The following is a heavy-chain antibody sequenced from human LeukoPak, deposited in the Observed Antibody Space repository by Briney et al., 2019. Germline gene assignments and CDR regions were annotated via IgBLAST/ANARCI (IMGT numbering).Heavy chain of an antibody. CDR3: AREVYSYGIYFDY. CDR1: GFTFSSYE. Sequence: PGGSLRLSCAASGFTFSSYEMNWVRQAPGKGLEWVSYISSSGSTIYYADSVKGRFTIPRDNAKNSLYLQMNSLRAEVTAVYYCAREVYSYGIYFDYWGQGTLVTVSS. J-gene: IGHJ4*02. CDR2: ISSSGSTI. D-gene: IGHD5-18*01. V-gene: IGHV3-48*03.